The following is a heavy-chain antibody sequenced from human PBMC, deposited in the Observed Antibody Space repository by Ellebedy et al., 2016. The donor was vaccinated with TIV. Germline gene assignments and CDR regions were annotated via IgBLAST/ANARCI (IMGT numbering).Heavy chain of an antibody. Sequence: GESLKISCAASGFSFSNYDMGWVRQSPGKGLEWVSTVTGSDFPGGSDNRYYADSVKGRFTISRDNSKNTLYLQMNSLRAEDTALYYCAKDDYSDSWGQGNLVTVSS. CDR3: AKDDYSDS. J-gene: IGHJ4*02. CDR1: GFSFSNYD. V-gene: IGHV3-23*01. CDR2: VTGSDFPGGSDNR. D-gene: IGHD3-10*01.